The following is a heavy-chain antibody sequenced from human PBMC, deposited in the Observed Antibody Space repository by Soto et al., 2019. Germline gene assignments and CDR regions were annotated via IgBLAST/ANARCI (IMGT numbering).Heavy chain of an antibody. CDR1: GYTFTAYY. D-gene: IGHD3-10*01. CDR3: ARNMDYYYGPGSGNGHGF. CDR2: IKPKFGDT. V-gene: IGHV1-2*02. Sequence: QVQLVQSGAEVKEPGDSVRVSCEASGYTFTAYYIHWVRQAPGQGLEWMGWIKPKFGDTTYAQDFQGRVSMTRDMSISTVYMELSRLTSDDTAIYSCARNMDYYYGPGSGNGHGFWGQGTTVTV. J-gene: IGHJ6*02.